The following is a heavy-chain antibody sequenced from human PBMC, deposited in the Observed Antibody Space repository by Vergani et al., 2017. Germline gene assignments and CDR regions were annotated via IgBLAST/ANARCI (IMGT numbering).Heavy chain of an antibody. CDR2: IYYSGST. CDR3: ARGETRTDWFDP. CDR1: GGSIRSTFYY. V-gene: IGHV4-39*01. D-gene: IGHD3/OR15-3a*01. J-gene: IGHJ5*02. Sequence: QLQLQESDPGLVKPSETLSLTCTVSGGSIRSTFYYWGWIRQPPGKGLEWIGTIYYSGSTYYNPSLKSRVTISVDTSKNLLSLRLNSVTAADTAVYYCARGETRTDWFDPWGQGTLVTVSS.